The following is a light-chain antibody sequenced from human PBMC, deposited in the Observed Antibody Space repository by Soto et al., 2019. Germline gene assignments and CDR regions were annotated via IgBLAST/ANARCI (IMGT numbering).Light chain of an antibody. CDR3: QHYGSSPQT. J-gene: IGKJ1*01. V-gene: IGKV3-20*01. Sequence: DIVLTQSPGTLSLSPGERATLSCRASQTVISNYLAWYQQKPGQAPRLLIYGAFSRATGIPDRFSGSGSGTDFTLTISRLEPEDFAVYYCQHYGSSPQTFGQGTKVEIK. CDR1: QTVISNY. CDR2: GAF.